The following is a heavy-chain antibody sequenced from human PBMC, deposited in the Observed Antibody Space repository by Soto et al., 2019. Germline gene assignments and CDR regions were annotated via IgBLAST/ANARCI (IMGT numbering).Heavy chain of an antibody. CDR1: GFTFSSYG. CDR3: AKDRGRYTYSSSLVYYYYGMDV. Sequence: GGSLRLSCAASGFTFSSYGMHWVRQAPGKGLEWVAAISYDGGDEHYADSVKGRFTISRDNSKNTLYLQMNSLRTEDTAVFYCAKDRGRYTYSSSLVYYYYGMDVWGQGTTVTVSS. J-gene: IGHJ6*02. V-gene: IGHV3-30*18. CDR2: ISYDGGDE. D-gene: IGHD3-16*02.